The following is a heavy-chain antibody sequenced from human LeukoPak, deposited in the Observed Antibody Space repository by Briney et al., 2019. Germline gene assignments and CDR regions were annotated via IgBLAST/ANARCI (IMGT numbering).Heavy chain of an antibody. D-gene: IGHD3-10*01. V-gene: IGHV4-39*01. Sequence: SESLSLTCPVSVGSTSSSSYYWGWIREPPGKGLEWIGSIDYSGSTYYNPSLKSRVTISVDTTKNQFSLKLSSVTAADTAVYYCARRGGGFGELIDYWGQGTLVTVSS. CDR1: VGSTSSSSYY. CDR2: IDYSGST. J-gene: IGHJ4*02. CDR3: ARRGGGFGELIDY.